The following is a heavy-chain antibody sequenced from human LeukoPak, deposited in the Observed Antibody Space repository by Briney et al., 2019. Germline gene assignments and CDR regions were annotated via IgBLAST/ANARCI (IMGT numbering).Heavy chain of an antibody. CDR3: ARAGYYDSSGHGGGIDY. V-gene: IGHV3-7*01. CDR2: IKQDGSDK. D-gene: IGHD3-22*01. J-gene: IGHJ4*02. CDR1: GFTFSSYW. Sequence: GGSLRLSCAASGFTFSSYWMSWVRQAPGKGLEWVANIKQDGSDKYYVDSVKGRFTISRDNAKNSLYLQMNSLRAEDTAVYYCARAGYYDSSGHGGGIDYWGQGTLVTVSS.